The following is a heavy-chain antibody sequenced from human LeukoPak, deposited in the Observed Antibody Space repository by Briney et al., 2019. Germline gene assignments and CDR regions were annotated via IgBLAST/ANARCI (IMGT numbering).Heavy chain of an antibody. V-gene: IGHV3-23*01. CDR1: GFTCITYA. CDR2: IRPDGDRT. J-gene: IGHJ4*02. D-gene: IGHD5-24*01. Sequence: RGSLRHSSADSGFTCITYAVSCVCQGPGKGLEWVSAIRPDGDRTYYANSVRGRFTISRDNSKDTVYLQINGLRVEDTAVYYCARDQSGNHGYHNVDCWGQGTLVTVSS. CDR3: ARDQSGNHGYHNVDC.